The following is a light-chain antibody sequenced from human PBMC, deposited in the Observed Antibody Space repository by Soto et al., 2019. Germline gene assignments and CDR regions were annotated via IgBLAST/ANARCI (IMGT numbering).Light chain of an antibody. CDR3: QQYVGSSRT. V-gene: IGKV3-20*01. J-gene: IGKJ1*01. CDR2: AVS. Sequence: IEMTQSPATLSVSPGERATLSCRASQSVSSNLVWYQQKPGQAPRLLIYAVSDRATGTPDRFSGSGSGTDFTLTISRLEPEDFAVYYCQQYVGSSRTFGQGTKVDIK. CDR1: QSVSSN.